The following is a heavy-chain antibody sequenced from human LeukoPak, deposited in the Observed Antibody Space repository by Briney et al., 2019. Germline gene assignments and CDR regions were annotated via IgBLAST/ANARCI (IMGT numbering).Heavy chain of an antibody. Sequence: GGSLRLSCVASGFIFSDYSMDWVRQAPGKGLEWVSSISSSSAYIFYSDSVKGRFTISRDNAKSSLYLKMNSLRAGDTAVYYCARERYYYDSDYYYVKYFDYWGQGTLVTVSS. D-gene: IGHD3-22*01. CDR3: ARERYYYDSDYYYVKYFDY. CDR2: ISSSSAYI. V-gene: IGHV3-21*06. J-gene: IGHJ4*02. CDR1: GFIFSDYS.